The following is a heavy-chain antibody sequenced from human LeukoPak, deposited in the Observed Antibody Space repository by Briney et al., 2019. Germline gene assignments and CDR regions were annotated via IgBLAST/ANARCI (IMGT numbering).Heavy chain of an antibody. CDR2: IYSSGNI. D-gene: IGHD4-17*01. V-gene: IGHV4-59*08. CDR1: GDSISSYY. CDR3: ARIDDYGDPYYFDY. J-gene: IGHJ4*02. Sequence: SETLSLTCTVSGDSISSYYWSWIRQPPGKGLEWIGFIYSSGNINYNPSLKSRVTLSVDTSKNQFSLKLSSVTAADTAVYYCARIDDYGDPYYFDYWGQGTLVTVSS.